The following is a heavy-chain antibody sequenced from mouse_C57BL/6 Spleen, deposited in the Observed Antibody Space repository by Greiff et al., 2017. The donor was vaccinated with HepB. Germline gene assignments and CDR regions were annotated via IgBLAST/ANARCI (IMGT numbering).Heavy chain of an antibody. V-gene: IGHV1-69*01. CDR1: GYTFTSYW. J-gene: IGHJ2*01. CDR2: IDPSDSYT. CDR3: ARSGGSTVYFDY. Sequence: QVQLQQPGAELVMPGASVKLSCKASGYTFTSYWMHWVKQRPGQGLEWIGEIDPSDSYTNYNQKFKGKSTLTVDKSSSTAYMQLSSLTSEDSAVYYCARSGGSTVYFDYWGQGTTLTVSS. D-gene: IGHD3-2*02.